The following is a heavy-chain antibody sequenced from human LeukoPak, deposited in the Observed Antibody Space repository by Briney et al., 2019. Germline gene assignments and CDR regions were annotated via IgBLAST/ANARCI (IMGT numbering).Heavy chain of an antibody. CDR2: INPSGGST. CDR3: ARDGPIVGATFDAFDI. V-gene: IGHV1-46*01. J-gene: IGHJ3*02. D-gene: IGHD1-26*01. CDR1: GGTLSSYA. Sequence: GSSVKVSCKASGGTLSSYAISWVRQAPGQGLEWMGIINPSGGSTSYAQKFQGRVTMTRDTSTSTVYMELSSLRSEDTAVYYCARDGPIVGATFDAFDIWGQGTMVTVSS.